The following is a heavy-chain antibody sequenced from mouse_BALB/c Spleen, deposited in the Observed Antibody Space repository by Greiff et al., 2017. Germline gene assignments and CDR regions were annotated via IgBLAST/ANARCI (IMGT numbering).Heavy chain of an antibody. J-gene: IGHJ4*01. CDR2: IWAGGST. CDR3: ASDKIYYGYDGAMDY. D-gene: IGHD2-2*01. CDR1: GFSLTSYG. V-gene: IGHV2-9*02. Sequence: VKVVESGPGLVAPSQSLSITCTVSGFSLTSYGVHWVRQPPGKGLEWLGVIWAGGSTNYNSALMSRLSISKDNSKSQVFLKMNSLQTDDTAMYYCASDKIYYGYDGAMDYWGQGTSVTVSS.